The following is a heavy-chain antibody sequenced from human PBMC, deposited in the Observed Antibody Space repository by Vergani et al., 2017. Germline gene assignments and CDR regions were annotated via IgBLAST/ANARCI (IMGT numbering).Heavy chain of an antibody. Sequence: QVQLVESGGGLVKPGGSLRLSCAASGFTFSDYYMSWIRQAPGKGLEWVSYISSSSSYPNYADSVKGRFTISRDNAKNSLCLQMNSLRAEDTAVYYCASSSHSGYDLEYFDYWGQGTLVTVSS. CDR2: ISSSSSYP. V-gene: IGHV3-11*05. CDR3: ASSSHSGYDLEYFDY. D-gene: IGHD5-12*01. CDR1: GFTFSDYY. J-gene: IGHJ4*02.